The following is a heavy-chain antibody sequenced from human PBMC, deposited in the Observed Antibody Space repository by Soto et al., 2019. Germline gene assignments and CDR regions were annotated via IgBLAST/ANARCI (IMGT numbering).Heavy chain of an antibody. CDR3: ATRPSFSYVGAGKYLQH. V-gene: IGHV3-15*01. CDR1: GFTFTNAW. CDR2: IKSNADGGTA. D-gene: IGHD3-16*01. Sequence: EVQLVESGGGLVKPGGSLRLSCAASGFTFTNAWMSWVRQAPGKGLDWVGRIKSNADGGTADYAAPVRGRFTISREDSNNTLYLQMNRLKPEDTAVYYCATRPSFSYVGAGKYLQHWGQGTLVTVSS. J-gene: IGHJ1*01.